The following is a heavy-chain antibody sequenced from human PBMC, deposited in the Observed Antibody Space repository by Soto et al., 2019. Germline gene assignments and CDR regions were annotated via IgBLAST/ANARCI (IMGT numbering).Heavy chain of an antibody. V-gene: IGHV3-7*03. J-gene: IGHJ6*02. Sequence: GSLRLSCAASGFTFSSYWMSWVRQAPGKGLEWVANIKQDGSEKYYVDSVKGRFTISRDNAKNSLYLQMNSLRAEDTAVYYCARERVATTANYYYYGMDVWGQGTTVTVSS. CDR1: GFTFSSYW. CDR3: ARERVATTANYYYYGMDV. D-gene: IGHD5-12*01. CDR2: IKQDGSEK.